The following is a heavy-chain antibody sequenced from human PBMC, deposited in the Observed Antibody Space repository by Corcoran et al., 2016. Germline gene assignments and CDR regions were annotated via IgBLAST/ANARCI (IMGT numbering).Heavy chain of an antibody. CDR2: INHSGST. J-gene: IGHJ6*02. CDR1: GGSFSGYY. CDR3: ASQRGYSYGYPYYYYGMDV. Sequence: QVQLQQWGAGLLKPSETLSLTCAVYGGSFSGYYWSWIRKPPGKGLEWIGEINHSGSTNYNPSLKSRVTISVDTSKNQFSLKLSSVTAADTAVYYCASQRGYSYGYPYYYYGMDVWGQGTTVTVSS. V-gene: IGHV4-34*01. D-gene: IGHD5-18*01.